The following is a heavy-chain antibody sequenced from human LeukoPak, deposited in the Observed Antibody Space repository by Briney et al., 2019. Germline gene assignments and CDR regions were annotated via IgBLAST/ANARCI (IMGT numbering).Heavy chain of an antibody. CDR3: TTEETYYDFWSGYYGEYYFDY. CDR2: IKSKTDGGTT. Sequence: PGGSQRLSCAASGFTFSSYSMNWVRQAPGKGREWVGCIKSKTDGGTTEYGAAVKGRFTISRDDSKNTLYLQMNSLKTEDTAVYYCTTEETYYDFWSGYYGEYYFDYWGQGTLVTVSS. D-gene: IGHD3-3*01. J-gene: IGHJ4*02. CDR1: GFTFSSYS. V-gene: IGHV3-15*01.